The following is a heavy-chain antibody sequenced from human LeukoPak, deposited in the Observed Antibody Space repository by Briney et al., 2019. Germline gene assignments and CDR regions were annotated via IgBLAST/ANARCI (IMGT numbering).Heavy chain of an antibody. V-gene: IGHV4-4*07. J-gene: IGHJ4*02. CDR3: ARGRPLWFGELSANNFDY. D-gene: IGHD3-10*01. CDR1: GGSISSYY. Sequence: SETLSLTCTVSGGSISSYYWSWIRQPAGKGQEWIGRIYTSGSTNYNPSLKSRVTMSVDTSKNQFSLKLSSVTAADTAVYYCARGRPLWFGELSANNFDYWGQGTLVTVSS. CDR2: IYTSGST.